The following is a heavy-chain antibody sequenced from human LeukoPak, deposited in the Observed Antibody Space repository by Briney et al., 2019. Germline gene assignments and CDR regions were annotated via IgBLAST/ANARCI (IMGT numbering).Heavy chain of an antibody. V-gene: IGHV3-23*01. CDR3: AKGGGYCSGGSCYDWFDP. Sequence: GGSLRLSCAASGFTFSSYAMSWVRQAPGKGLEWVSAISGSGGSTYYADSVKGRFTISRDNAKNSLYLQMNSLRAEDMALYYCAKGGGYCSGGSCYDWFDPWGQGTLVTVSS. CDR2: ISGSGGST. D-gene: IGHD2-15*01. CDR1: GFTFSSYA. J-gene: IGHJ5*02.